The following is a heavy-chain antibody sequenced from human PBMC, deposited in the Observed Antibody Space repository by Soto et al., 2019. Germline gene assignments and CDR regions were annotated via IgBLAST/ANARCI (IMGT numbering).Heavy chain of an antibody. D-gene: IGHD1-7*01. V-gene: IGHV3-11*01. J-gene: IGHJ4*02. CDR3: ARDWNSND. CDR2: ITNRGTI. CDR1: GFTFSDYY. Sequence: QVRLVESGGGLVKPGGSLRLSCAASGFTFSDYYMSWIRQAPGKGLEWVSYITNRGTIYYADSVKGRFTISRDNAKNLLFLQMNSLRAEDTALYYCARDWNSNDWGQGTLVTVSS.